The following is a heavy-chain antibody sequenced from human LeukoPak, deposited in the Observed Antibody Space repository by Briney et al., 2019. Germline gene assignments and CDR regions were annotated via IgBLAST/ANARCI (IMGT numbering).Heavy chain of an antibody. J-gene: IGHJ6*04. D-gene: IGHD3-3*01. V-gene: IGHV3-49*03. CDR2: IRREGYGGTT. Sequence: PGGSLRFSCTASGFNFGDYSLSWFRQAPGVGLEWVAFIRREGYGGTTEYAASVKGRFTISRDDSKSIAYLQMNSLKTEDTGVYYCTRDHDFWRGPLDVWGKGTTVTVSS. CDR3: TRDHDFWRGPLDV. CDR1: GFNFGDYS.